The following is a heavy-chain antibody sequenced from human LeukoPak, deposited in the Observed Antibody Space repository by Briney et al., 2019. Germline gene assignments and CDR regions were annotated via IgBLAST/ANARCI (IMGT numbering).Heavy chain of an antibody. J-gene: IGHJ4*02. D-gene: IGHD3-22*01. CDR1: GINFRDYA. Sequence: GGSLRLSCAVSGINFRDYAMSWIRQTPGKGLEWVSAISASGGSTYHADSVKGRFTISRDNSQNTLYLQMNSLRAEDTAVYYCAKPGDYYDSSGYFRPFDYWGQGTLVTVSS. V-gene: IGHV3-23*01. CDR3: AKPGDYYDSSGYFRPFDY. CDR2: ISASGGST.